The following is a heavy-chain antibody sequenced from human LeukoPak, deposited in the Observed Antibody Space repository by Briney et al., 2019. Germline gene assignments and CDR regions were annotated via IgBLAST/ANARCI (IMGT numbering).Heavy chain of an antibody. Sequence: SETLSLTCTVSGGSISSSSYYWGWIRQPPGKGLEWIGSIYYSGSTYYNPSLKSRVTISVDTSKNQFSLKLSSVTAADTAVYYCARSGAVTYYYGSGSYYAPARLRYFDYWGQGTLVTVSS. D-gene: IGHD3-10*01. CDR1: GGSISSSSYY. V-gene: IGHV4-39*07. J-gene: IGHJ4*02. CDR3: ARSGAVTYYYGSGSYYAPARLRYFDY. CDR2: IYYSGST.